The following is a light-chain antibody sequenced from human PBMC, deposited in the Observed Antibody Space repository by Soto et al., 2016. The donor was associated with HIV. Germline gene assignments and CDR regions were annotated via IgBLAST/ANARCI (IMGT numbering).Light chain of an antibody. CDR2: VAS. J-gene: IGKJ4*01. CDR3: QQYYNTPLT. CDR1: QAIGNS. Sequence: DIQLTQSPSSLSASIGDKVTITCRASQAIGNSLAWYQQKPGKAPKVLVYVASRLQSGVPSRFSGSGSWTDYTLTISSLQPGDFATYYCQQYYNTPLTFGGGTKVEIK. V-gene: IGKV1-NL1*01.